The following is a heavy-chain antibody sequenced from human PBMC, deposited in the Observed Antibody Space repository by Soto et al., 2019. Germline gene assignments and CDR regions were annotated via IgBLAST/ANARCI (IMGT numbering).Heavy chain of an antibody. V-gene: IGHV1-24*01. D-gene: IGHD3-22*01. CDR1: GYTLTELS. Sequence: QVQLVQSGAEVKKPGASVKVSCKVSGYTLTELSMHWVRQAPGKGLEWMGGFDPEDGETIYAQKFQGRGTMTEDTSTDTAYMELSSLRSEDTAVYYCATGLTYYYDSSGYTQLPGLGYWGQGTLVTVSS. CDR2: FDPEDGET. CDR3: ATGLTYYYDSSGYTQLPGLGY. J-gene: IGHJ4*02.